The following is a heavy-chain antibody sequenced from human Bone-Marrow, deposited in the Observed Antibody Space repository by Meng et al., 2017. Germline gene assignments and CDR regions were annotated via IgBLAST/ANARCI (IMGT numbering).Heavy chain of an antibody. CDR1: GYTFTSYG. Sequence: ASVKVSCKASGYTFTSYGISWVRQAPGQGLEWMGWISAYNGNTNYAQKLQGRVTMTTDTSTSTAYMELRSLRSDDTAVYYCARDSLRSGWYRLYYYYYGMDVWGQGTMVTVSS. V-gene: IGHV1-18*01. D-gene: IGHD6-19*01. CDR2: ISAYNGNT. J-gene: IGHJ6*02. CDR3: ARDSLRSGWYRLYYYYYGMDV.